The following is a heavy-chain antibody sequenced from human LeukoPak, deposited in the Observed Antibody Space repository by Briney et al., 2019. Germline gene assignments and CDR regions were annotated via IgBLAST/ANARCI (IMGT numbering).Heavy chain of an antibody. CDR1: GYTFTSYA. V-gene: IGHV1-3*01. CDR3: ARDPPRIVVVVAATNYYGMDV. Sequence: ASVKVSCKASGYTFTSYAMHWVRQAPGQRLEWMGWINAGNGNTKCSQKFQGRVTITRDTSASTAYMELSSLRSDDTAVYYCARDPPRIVVVVAATNYYGMDVWGQGTTVTVSS. J-gene: IGHJ6*02. CDR2: INAGNGNT. D-gene: IGHD2-15*01.